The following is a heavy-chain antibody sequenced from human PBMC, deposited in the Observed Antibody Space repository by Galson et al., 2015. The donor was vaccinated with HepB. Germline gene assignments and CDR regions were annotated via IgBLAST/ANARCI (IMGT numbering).Heavy chain of an antibody. CDR1: GFTFSSYA. V-gene: IGHV3-30-3*01. CDR2: ISYDGSNK. Sequence: SLRLSCAASGFTFSSYAMHWVRQAPGKGLEWVAVISYDGSNKYYADSVKGRFTISRDNSKNTLYLQMNSLRAEDAAVYYCARDSSGDYAAVSSLYYYYYYMDVWGKGTTVTVSS. J-gene: IGHJ6*03. CDR3: ARDSSGDYAAVSSLYYYYYYMDV. D-gene: IGHD4-17*01.